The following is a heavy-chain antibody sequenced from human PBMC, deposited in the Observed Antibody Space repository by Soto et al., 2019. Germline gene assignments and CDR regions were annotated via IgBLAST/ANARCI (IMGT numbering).Heavy chain of an antibody. D-gene: IGHD5-18*01. V-gene: IGHV4-31*11. CDR2: IYYSGRT. Sequence: SETLSLTCAVSGGSISSIGYHWICIRQTPGKGLEWIGYIYYSGRTSYTPSLKSRVTISADTSQNQFSLKLSTVTVADTAVYYCARGYSNGYLGNWFEPWVQGTLVP. J-gene: IGHJ5*02. CDR3: ARGYSNGYLGNWFEP. CDR1: GGSISSIGYH.